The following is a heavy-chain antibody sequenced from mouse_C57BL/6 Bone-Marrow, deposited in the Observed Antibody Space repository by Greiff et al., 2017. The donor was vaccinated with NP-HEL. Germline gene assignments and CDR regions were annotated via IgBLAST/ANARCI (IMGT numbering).Heavy chain of an antibody. J-gene: IGHJ3*01. D-gene: IGHD1-1*01. CDR3: AICCSSSYGFAY. Sequence: VQLQQPGAELVKPGASVKLSCKASGYTFTSYWITWVKQRPGHGLEWIGDIYPGSGSTNYNEKFKSKATLTVDTSSSTAYMQLSSLTSEDSAVLYCAICCSSSYGFAYWGQGTLVTVAA. V-gene: IGHV1-55*01. CDR2: IYPGSGST. CDR1: GYTFTSYW.